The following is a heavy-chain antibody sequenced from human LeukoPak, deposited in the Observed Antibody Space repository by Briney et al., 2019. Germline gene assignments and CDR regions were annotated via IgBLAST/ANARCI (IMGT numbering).Heavy chain of an antibody. CDR1: GFTFSSYA. D-gene: IGHD3-10*02. CDR2: IKEDGSDK. CDR3: TRDVHDY. V-gene: IGHV3-7*01. J-gene: IGHJ4*02. Sequence: GGSLRLSCAASGFTFSSYAMSWVRQAPGKGLEWVATIKEDGSDKYYVDSVKGRFSISRDNAENSLYLQMNSLRAEDTAVYYCTRDVHDYWGQGTLVTVSS.